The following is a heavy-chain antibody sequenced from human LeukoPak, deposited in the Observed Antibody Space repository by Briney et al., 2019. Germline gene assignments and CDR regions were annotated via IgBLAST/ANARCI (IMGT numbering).Heavy chain of an antibody. CDR2: ISRNRNYI. Sequence: GGSLRLSCAASGFSFSLYSMNWVRQAPGKGLEGVSTISRNRNYIYYAGSVKGPFAISRDDARNSLFLHMNSLRAEDSAVYFCTRDLSAGLPGGFDSWGQGTLVRVSS. D-gene: IGHD3-10*01. V-gene: IGHV3-21*06. J-gene: IGHJ4*02. CDR3: TRDLSAGLPGGFDS. CDR1: GFSFSLYS.